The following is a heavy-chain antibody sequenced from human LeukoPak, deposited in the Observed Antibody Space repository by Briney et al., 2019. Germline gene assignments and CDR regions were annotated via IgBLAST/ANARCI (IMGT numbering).Heavy chain of an antibody. CDR3: ARQAEHSDY. J-gene: IGHJ4*02. CDR2: IYYSGST. Sequence: SETLSLTCTVSGGSISSYYWSWIRQPPGKGLEWIGYIYYSGSTNYNPSLKSRVTISVDTSKNQFSLKLSSVTAADTAVYYCARQAEHSDYWGQGTLVTVSS. CDR1: GGSISSYY. V-gene: IGHV4-59*01. D-gene: IGHD3-3*02.